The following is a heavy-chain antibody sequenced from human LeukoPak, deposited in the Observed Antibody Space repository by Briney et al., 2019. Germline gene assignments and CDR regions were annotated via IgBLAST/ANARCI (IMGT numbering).Heavy chain of an antibody. J-gene: IGHJ3*02. D-gene: IGHD1-14*01. CDR3: AKVAGSEAFDI. Sequence: GGSLRLSCAASGFTFSSYGMHWVRQAPGKGLEWVAVISYDGSNKYYADSVKGRFTISRDNSKNTLYLQMNSLRAEDTAVYYCAKVAGSEAFDIWGQETMVTVSS. CDR2: ISYDGSNK. V-gene: IGHV3-30*18. CDR1: GFTFSSYG.